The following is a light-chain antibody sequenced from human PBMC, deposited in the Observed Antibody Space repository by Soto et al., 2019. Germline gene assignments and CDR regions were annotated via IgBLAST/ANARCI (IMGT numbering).Light chain of an antibody. V-gene: IGLV2-14*01. J-gene: IGLJ1*01. CDR1: SSDVGGYNY. CDR3: SSYTNSGTRV. CDR2: EVS. Sequence: QSVLTQPASVSGSPGQSMTISCTGTSSDVGGYNYVSWYQQHPGKAPKLIIYEVSNRPSGVSNRFSGSKSGNTASLTISGLQAEDVADYYCSSYTNSGTRVFGTGTKVTVL.